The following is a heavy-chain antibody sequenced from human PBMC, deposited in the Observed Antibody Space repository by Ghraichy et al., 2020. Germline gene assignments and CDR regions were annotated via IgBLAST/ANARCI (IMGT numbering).Heavy chain of an antibody. V-gene: IGHV3-48*02. J-gene: IGHJ6*04. CDR2: ISSSSSTI. Sequence: GESLNISCAASGFTFSSYSMNWVRQAPGKGLEWVSYISSSSSTIYYADSVKGRFTISRDNAKNSLYLQMNSLRDEDTAVYYCARDLKLYYYGSGPQSPEDVWGKGTTVTVSS. CDR3: ARDLKLYYYGSGPQSPEDV. D-gene: IGHD3-10*01. CDR1: GFTFSSYS.